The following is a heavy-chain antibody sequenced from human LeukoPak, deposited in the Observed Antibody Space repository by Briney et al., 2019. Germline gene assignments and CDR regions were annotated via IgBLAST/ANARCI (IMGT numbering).Heavy chain of an antibody. CDR3: ARATQTGTGTNWFDP. D-gene: IGHD1-7*01. CDR2: INPNSGGT. CDR1: GYTFTGYY. Sequence: ASVKVSCKASGYTFTGYYMHWVRQPPGQGLEWMGWINPNSGGTNYAQKFQGRVTMTRDTSISTAYMELRRLRSDDTAVYYCARATQTGTGTNWFDPWGQGTLVTVSS. J-gene: IGHJ5*02. V-gene: IGHV1-2*02.